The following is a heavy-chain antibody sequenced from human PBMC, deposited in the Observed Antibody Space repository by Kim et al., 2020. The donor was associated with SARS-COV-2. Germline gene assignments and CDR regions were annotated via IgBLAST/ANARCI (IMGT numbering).Heavy chain of an antibody. D-gene: IGHD4-17*01. V-gene: IGHV4-34*01. J-gene: IGHJ1*01. CDR2: INHSGST. CDR3: ARGNGATVTPGLQH. Sequence: SETLSLTCAVYGGSFSGYYWSWIRQPPGKGLEWIGEINHSGSTNYNPSLKSRVTISVDTSKNQFSLKLSSVTAADTAVYYCARGNGATVTPGLQHWGQGTLVTVSS. CDR1: GGSFSGYY.